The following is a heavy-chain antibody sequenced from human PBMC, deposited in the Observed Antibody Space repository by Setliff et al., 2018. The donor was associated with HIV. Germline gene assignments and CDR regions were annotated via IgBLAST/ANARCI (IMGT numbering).Heavy chain of an antibody. D-gene: IGHD1-7*01. CDR3: ARSTVGAGTTFP. V-gene: IGHV4-38-2*01. J-gene: IGHJ5*02. CDR1: GFILSEYT. Sequence: PGGSLRLSCAGSGFILSEYTISWIRQPPGKGLEWIGIIYYSGGTYYNPSLKSRVTISVDTSKNQFSLKLSSVTAADTAVYYCARSTVGAGTTFPWGRGTLVTVSS. CDR2: IYYSGGT.